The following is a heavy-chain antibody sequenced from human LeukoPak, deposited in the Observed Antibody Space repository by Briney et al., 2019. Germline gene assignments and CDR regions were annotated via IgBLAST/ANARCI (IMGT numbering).Heavy chain of an antibody. J-gene: IGHJ4*02. D-gene: IGHD6-25*01. CDR2: INHSGST. Sequence: PSETLSLTCAVYGGSFSGYYWSWIRQPPGKGLALIGEINHSGSTNYNPSLKSRVTISVDTSKNQFSLKLSSVTAADTAVYYYGTPASGTSGWYYNYWGQGTLDTVSS. CDR1: GGSFSGYY. V-gene: IGHV4-34*01. CDR3: GTPASGTSGWYYNY.